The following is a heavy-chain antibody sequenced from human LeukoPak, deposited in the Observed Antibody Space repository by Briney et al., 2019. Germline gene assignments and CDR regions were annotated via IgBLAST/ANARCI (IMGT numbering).Heavy chain of an antibody. J-gene: IGHJ5*02. CDR2: IVPIFGTA. Sequence: SVKVSCKASGGTFSSYAISWVRQAPGQGLEWMGGIVPIFGTANYAQKFQGRVTITADESTSTAYMELSSLRSEDTAVYYCARDSPSYYDILTGYRNWFDPWGQGTLVTVSS. D-gene: IGHD3-9*01. CDR3: ARDSPSYYDILTGYRNWFDP. V-gene: IGHV1-69*01. CDR1: GGTFSSYA.